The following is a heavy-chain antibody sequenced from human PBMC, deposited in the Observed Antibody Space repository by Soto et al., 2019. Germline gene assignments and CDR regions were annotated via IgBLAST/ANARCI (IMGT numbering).Heavy chain of an antibody. CDR2: IRDKGISDST. V-gene: IGHV3-72*01. CDR3: DKPRDSSWTGATFDF. CDR1: GLIFSDHY. D-gene: IGHD6-13*01. J-gene: IGHJ4*02. Sequence: EVQLVESGGGLFQPGGSLRLSCAASGLIFSDHYMDWHRQAPGKGLELVGRIRDKGISDSTQYVASVEGRVTVSRDDSKNSLHLQTNSLRNEDTDVYYFDKPRDSSWTGATFDFWGQGTVVLVSS.